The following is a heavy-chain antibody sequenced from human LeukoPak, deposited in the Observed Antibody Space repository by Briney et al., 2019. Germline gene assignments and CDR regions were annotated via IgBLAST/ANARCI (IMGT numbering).Heavy chain of an antibody. CDR2: ISDYKGNT. Sequence: ASVKLSCTASGYTFTSYGISWVRQAPGQGLEWMGWISDYKGNTNYADKLQGRFTMTTDTSTSTAYMELRSLRSDDTAVYYCARDLRGSYDYWGQGTLVTVSS. V-gene: IGHV1-18*01. J-gene: IGHJ4*02. CDR1: GYTFTSYG. D-gene: IGHD1-26*01. CDR3: ARDLRGSYDY.